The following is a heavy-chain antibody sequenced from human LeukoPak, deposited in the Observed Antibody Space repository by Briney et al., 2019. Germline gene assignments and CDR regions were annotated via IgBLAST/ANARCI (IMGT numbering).Heavy chain of an antibody. CDR1: GGSFSGYY. CDR2: INHSGST. J-gene: IGHJ6*02. D-gene: IGHD5-18*01. Sequence: SETLSLTCAVYGGSFSGYYWSWIRRPPGKGLEWIGEINHSGSTNYNPSLKSRVTISVDTSKDQFSLKLSSVTAADTAVYYCAGYGYYYYYGMDVWGQGTTVTVSS. V-gene: IGHV4-34*01. CDR3: AGYGYYYYYGMDV.